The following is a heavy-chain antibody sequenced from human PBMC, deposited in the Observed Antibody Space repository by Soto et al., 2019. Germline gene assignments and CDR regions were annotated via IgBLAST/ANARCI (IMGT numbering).Heavy chain of an antibody. CDR1: GLTFSNYA. Sequence: PGGSLRLSCEAPGLTFSNYAMAWVRQAPGKELEWVSGLNGSGGSTSSADSVKGRFAISRDNSKNTLYLQMNSLRDGDTAVYYCARGFSAGKGSPPDYWGQGTLVTVSS. CDR3: ARGFSAGKGSPPDY. J-gene: IGHJ4*02. V-gene: IGHV3-23*01. D-gene: IGHD3-10*01. CDR2: LNGSGGST.